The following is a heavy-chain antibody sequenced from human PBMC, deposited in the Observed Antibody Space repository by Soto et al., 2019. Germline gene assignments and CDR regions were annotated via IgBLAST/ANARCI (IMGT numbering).Heavy chain of an antibody. V-gene: IGHV3-33*01. CDR3: ARDLRSRFNYYDSSVYYLAY. D-gene: IGHD3-22*01. Sequence: QVQLVESGGGVVQPGRSLRLSCAASGFTFSSYGMHWVRQAPGKGLEWVAVIWYDGSNKYYADSVKGRFTISRDNSKNTLYLQINSLKAEQTAVYYCARDLRSRFNYYDSSVYYLAYWGQGTLVTVSS. CDR1: GFTFSSYG. J-gene: IGHJ4*02. CDR2: IWYDGSNK.